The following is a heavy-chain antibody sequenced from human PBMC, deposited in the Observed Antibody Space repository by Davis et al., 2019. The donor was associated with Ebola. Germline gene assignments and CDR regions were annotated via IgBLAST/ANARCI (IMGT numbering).Heavy chain of an antibody. CDR2: INPSGGST. CDR3: ARGVLKVYAIPKYYFDY. V-gene: IGHV1-46*01. J-gene: IGHJ4*02. Sequence: AASVKVSCKASGYTFTSYYMHWVRQAPGQGLEWMGIINPSGGSTSYAQKFQGRVTMTRDTSTSTVYMELSSLRSEDTAVYYCARGVLKVYAIPKYYFDYWGQGTLVTVSS. D-gene: IGHD2-8*01. CDR1: GYTFTSYY.